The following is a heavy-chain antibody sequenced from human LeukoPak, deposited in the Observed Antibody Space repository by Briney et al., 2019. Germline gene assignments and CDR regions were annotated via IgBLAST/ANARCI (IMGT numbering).Heavy chain of an antibody. D-gene: IGHD1-14*01. J-gene: IGHJ4*02. CDR3: AKDGPDPPTRATRYYFDY. V-gene: IGHV3-33*06. CDR2: IWYDGSNK. CDR1: GFTFSSFD. Sequence: QSGGSLRLXCAASGFTFSSFDMHWVRQAPGKGLEWVAIIWYDGSNKYYADSVKGRFTISRDNSKNTLYLQMNSLRAEDTAVYYCAKDGPDPPTRATRYYFDYWGQGTLVTVSS.